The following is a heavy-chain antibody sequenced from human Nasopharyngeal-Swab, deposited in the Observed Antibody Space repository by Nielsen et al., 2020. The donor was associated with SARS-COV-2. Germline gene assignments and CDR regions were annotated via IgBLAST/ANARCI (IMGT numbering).Heavy chain of an antibody. Sequence: GGSLRLSCATSGFTFSPYTMTWVRQAPGKGLQWISYITSGNSVQYADSVRGRFTISRDNAKNSLYLQMNSLTAEDTAVYYCGRERGGGYGDYWGQGNLVTVSS. CDR1: GFTFSPYT. J-gene: IGHJ4*02. CDR2: ITSGNSV. V-gene: IGHV3-48*04. CDR3: GRERGGGYGDY. D-gene: IGHD5-12*01.